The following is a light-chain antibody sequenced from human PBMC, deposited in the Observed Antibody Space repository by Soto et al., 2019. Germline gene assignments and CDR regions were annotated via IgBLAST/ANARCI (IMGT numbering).Light chain of an antibody. CDR3: QQYGRSPMFT. V-gene: IGKV3-20*01. CDR2: GAS. Sequence: EIVLTQSPGTLSLSPGERATLSCRASQSVSSNYLAWYQQKPGQAPRLLIYGASRGAAGIPDRFSGSGSGTDLTLTISRLEPEDVAVYFCQQYGRSPMFTFGQGTKLEVK. CDR1: QSVSSNY. J-gene: IGKJ2*01.